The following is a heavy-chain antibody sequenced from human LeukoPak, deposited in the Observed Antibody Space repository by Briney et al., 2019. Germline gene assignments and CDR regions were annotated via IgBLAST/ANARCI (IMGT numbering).Heavy chain of an antibody. Sequence: GGSLRLSCAASGFTFSSYWMSWVRQAPGKGLEWVANIKQDGSEKYYVDSVKGRFTISRDNAKNSLYLQMNSLRAEDTAVYYCARDPDTATETPFDYWGQGTLVTVSA. D-gene: IGHD5-18*01. CDR2: IKQDGSEK. V-gene: IGHV3-7*01. CDR3: ARDPDTATETPFDY. CDR1: GFTFSSYW. J-gene: IGHJ4*02.